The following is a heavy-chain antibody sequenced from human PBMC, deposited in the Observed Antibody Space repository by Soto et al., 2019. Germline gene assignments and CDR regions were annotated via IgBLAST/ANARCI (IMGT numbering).Heavy chain of an antibody. J-gene: IGHJ5*02. CDR2: NIAILGIA. D-gene: IGHD3-10*01. V-gene: IGHV1-69*02. Sequence: SFTVSCKASGSTFSSYTIRWVRQAPAEGLERTERNIAILGIASYAQKFQGRVRITAAKSTSTAYMERSSLRSEDTAVYYCALPPGSWFAPWGQGTLVTVSS. CDR3: ALPPGSWFAP. CDR1: GSTFSSYT.